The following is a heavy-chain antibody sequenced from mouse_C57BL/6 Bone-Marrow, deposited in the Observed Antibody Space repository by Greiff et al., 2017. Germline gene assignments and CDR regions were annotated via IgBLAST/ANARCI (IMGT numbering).Heavy chain of an antibody. V-gene: IGHV14-2*01. CDR2: IDPEDGET. CDR3: ARSPYSNPYYYAMDY. D-gene: IGHD2-5*01. Sequence: EVTLMESGAELVKPGASVKLSCTASGFNIKDYYMHWVKQRTEQGLEWIGRIDPEDGETKYAPKFQGKATITADTYSNTAYLQLSSLTSEDTAVYYCARSPYSNPYYYAMDYWGQGTSVTVSS. J-gene: IGHJ4*01. CDR1: GFNIKDYY.